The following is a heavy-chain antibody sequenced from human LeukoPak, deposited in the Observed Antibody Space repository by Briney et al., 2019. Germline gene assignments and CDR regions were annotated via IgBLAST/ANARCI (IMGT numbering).Heavy chain of an antibody. Sequence: SVKVSCKASGGTFSNYAVSWVRQAPGQGLEWMGGFIPVFGPANYAQKVQGRVTMTTDTFRSTAYMELRSLRSDDTAVYYCAREWEQKRGAFDYWGQGTLVAVSS. D-gene: IGHD1/OR15-1a*01. J-gene: IGHJ4*02. CDR2: FIPVFGPA. V-gene: IGHV1-69*05. CDR1: GGTFSNYA. CDR3: AREWEQKRGAFDY.